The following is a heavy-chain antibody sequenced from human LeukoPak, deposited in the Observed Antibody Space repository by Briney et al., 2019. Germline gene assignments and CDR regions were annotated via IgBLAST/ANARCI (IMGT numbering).Heavy chain of an antibody. CDR1: GGSISSYY. J-gene: IGHJ5*02. Sequence: SETLSLTCTVSGGSISSYYWSWIRQPPGKGLEWIGYIYYSGSTNYNPSLKSRVTISVDTSKNQFSLKLSSVTAADTAVYYCARDRFGSTSLRFDPWGQGTLVTVSS. CDR3: ARDRFGSTSLRFDP. D-gene: IGHD2-2*01. CDR2: IYYSGST. V-gene: IGHV4-59*01.